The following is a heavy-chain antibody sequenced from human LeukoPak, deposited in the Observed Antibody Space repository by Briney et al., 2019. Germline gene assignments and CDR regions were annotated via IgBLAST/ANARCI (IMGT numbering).Heavy chain of an antibody. J-gene: IGHJ4*02. V-gene: IGHV4-38-2*02. Sequence: SETLSPTCTVSGDSISSGYCWGWIRQPPGKGLEWIGSLYHSGSTYYNPSLKSRVTISVDTSKNQFSLKLSSVTAADTAVYYCARARPEYDYVWGSYRLGYYFDYWGQGTLVTVSS. CDR3: ARARPEYDYVWGSYRLGYYFDY. CDR2: LYHSGST. D-gene: IGHD3-16*02. CDR1: GDSISSGYC.